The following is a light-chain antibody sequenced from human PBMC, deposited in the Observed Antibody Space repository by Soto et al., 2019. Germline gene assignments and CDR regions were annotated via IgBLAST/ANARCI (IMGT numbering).Light chain of an antibody. CDR1: QSIRIF. CDR2: AAS. J-gene: IGKJ2*01. V-gene: IGKV1-39*01. Sequence: DIQMTQSPSSLSASVGDRVTITCRASQSIRIFLNWYQQKPGKAPKLLIYAASSLQSGVPSRFSGSGSGTEFTLTISSLQPEDFATYDCQESHITPAYAFGQGTKLEIK. CDR3: QESHITPAYA.